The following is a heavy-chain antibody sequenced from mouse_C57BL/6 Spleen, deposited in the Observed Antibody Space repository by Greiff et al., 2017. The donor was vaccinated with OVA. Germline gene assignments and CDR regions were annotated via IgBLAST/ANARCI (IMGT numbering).Heavy chain of an antibody. CDR2: IYPRSGNT. V-gene: IGHV1-81*01. D-gene: IGHD1-1*01. CDR1: GYTFTSYG. J-gene: IGHJ4*01. CDR3: ARWITTVVATYYYAMDY. Sequence: QVQLQQSGAELARPGASVKLSCKASGYTFTSYGISWVKQRTGQGLEWIGEIYPRSGNTYYNEKFKGKATLTADKSSSTAYMELRSLTSEDSAVYFGARWITTVVATYYYAMDYWGQGTSVTVSS.